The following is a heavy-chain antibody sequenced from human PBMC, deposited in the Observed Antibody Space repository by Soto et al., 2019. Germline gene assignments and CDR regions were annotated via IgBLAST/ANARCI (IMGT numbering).Heavy chain of an antibody. J-gene: IGHJ5*02. CDR2: INHSGST. CDR1: GGSFSGYY. V-gene: IGHV4-34*01. Sequence: PSETLSLTCAVYGGSFSGYYWSWIRQPPGKGLEWIGEINHSGSTNYNPSLKSRVTISVDTSKNHFSLKLSSVTAADTAVYYCARGRGVVPAATGKNWFDPWGQGTLVTVSS. CDR3: ARGRGVVPAATGKNWFDP. D-gene: IGHD2-2*01.